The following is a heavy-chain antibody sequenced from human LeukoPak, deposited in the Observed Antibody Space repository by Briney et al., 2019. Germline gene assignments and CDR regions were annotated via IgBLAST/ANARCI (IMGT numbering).Heavy chain of an antibody. V-gene: IGHV3-23*01. CDR2: ISGSGGGT. CDR3: AKGGGYYGDDLNNWFDP. J-gene: IGHJ5*02. CDR1: GFTFSSYA. D-gene: IGHD4-17*01. Sequence: GSLRLSCAASGFTFSSYAMSWVRQAPGKGLEWVSTISGSGGGTYYADSVKGRFTISRDNSKNTLYLQMNSLRAGDTALYYCAKGGGYYGDDLNNWFDPWGQGTLVTVSS.